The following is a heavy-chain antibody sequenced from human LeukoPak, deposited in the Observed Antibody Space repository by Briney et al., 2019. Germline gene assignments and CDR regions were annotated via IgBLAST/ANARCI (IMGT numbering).Heavy chain of an antibody. J-gene: IGHJ4*02. V-gene: IGHV4-59*11. CDR1: GGSIRSHY. CDR2: IYYSGST. Sequence: SETLSLTCTVSGGSIRSHYWSWIRQPPGKGLEWIGYIYYSGSTNYNPSLKSRVTISVDTSKNQFSLKLSSVTAADTAVYYCARDRRDYDSSGYYGYFDYWGQGALVTVSS. CDR3: ARDRRDYDSSGYYGYFDY. D-gene: IGHD3-22*01.